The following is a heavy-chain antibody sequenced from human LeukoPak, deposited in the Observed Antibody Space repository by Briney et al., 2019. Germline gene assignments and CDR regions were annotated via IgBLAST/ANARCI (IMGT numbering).Heavy chain of an antibody. CDR1: GYTFTGYY. V-gene: IGHV1-2*02. CDR3: ARVKQWLLRPYAFDT. Sequence: ASVKVSCKASGYTFTGYYMHWVRQAPGQGLEWMGWINPNSGGTNYAQKFQGRVTMTRDTSISTAYMELSRLRSDDTAVYYCARVKQWLLRPYAFDTWGQGTMVTVSS. CDR2: INPNSGGT. D-gene: IGHD6-19*01. J-gene: IGHJ3*02.